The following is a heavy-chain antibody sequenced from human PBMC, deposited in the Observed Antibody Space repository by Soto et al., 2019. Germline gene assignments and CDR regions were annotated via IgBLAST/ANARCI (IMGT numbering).Heavy chain of an antibody. CDR3: AKGPSSSGYYGAFY. CDR1: GFTFSSYA. V-gene: IGHV3-23*01. CDR2: ISGSGGST. D-gene: IGHD3-22*01. Sequence: EVQLLESVGGLVQPGGSLRLSCAASGFTFSSYAMSWVRQAPGKGREWVSAISGSGGSTYYADSVKGRFTISGDNSKNTLYLQMNSLRAEDTAVYYCAKGPSSSGYYGAFYWGQGTLVTVSS. J-gene: IGHJ4*02.